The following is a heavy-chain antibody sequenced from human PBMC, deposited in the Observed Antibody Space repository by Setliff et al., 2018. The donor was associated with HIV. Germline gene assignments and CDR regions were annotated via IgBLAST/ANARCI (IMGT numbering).Heavy chain of an antibody. J-gene: IGHJ4*02. V-gene: IGHV4-61*09. D-gene: IGHD6-19*01. CDR3: ARALAGGSGWNYFDL. CDR1: GGSFIRSRYY. CDR2: VYTTGSA. Sequence: PSETLSLTCAVYGGSFIRSRYYWSWIRQPAGKGLEWIGHVYTTGSASYSPSLESRVTILEALSKNQFSLNLDSVTAADTAVYFCARALAGGSGWNYFDLWGPGTLVTVSS.